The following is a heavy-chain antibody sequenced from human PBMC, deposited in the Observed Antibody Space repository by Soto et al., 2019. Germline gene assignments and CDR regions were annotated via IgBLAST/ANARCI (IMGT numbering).Heavy chain of an antibody. CDR1: GGPFSGYY. CDR3: ARHITIFGVVIMVPNWFDP. J-gene: IGHJ5*02. V-gene: IGHV4-34*01. D-gene: IGHD3-3*01. Sequence: ASETLSLTCAVYGGPFSGYYWSWIRQPPGKGLEWIGEINHSGSTNYNPSLKSRVTISVDTSKNQFSLKLSSVTAADTAVYYCARHITIFGVVIMVPNWFDPWGQGTLVTVSS. CDR2: INHSGST.